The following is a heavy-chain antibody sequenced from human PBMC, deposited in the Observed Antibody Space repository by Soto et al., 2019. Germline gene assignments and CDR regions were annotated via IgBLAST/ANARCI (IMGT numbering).Heavy chain of an antibody. CDR1: GFSLSTSGVG. D-gene: IGHD3-22*01. CDR3: AHNSMIVAAPDAFDI. Sequence: QITLKESGPTLVKPTQTLTLTCTFSGFSLSTSGVGVGWIRQPPGKALEWLALIYWDDDKRYSPSLKSRLTITKDTSKNQVVLTMTNMDPVDTATYYCAHNSMIVAAPDAFDIWGQGTMVTVSS. CDR2: IYWDDDK. V-gene: IGHV2-5*02. J-gene: IGHJ3*02.